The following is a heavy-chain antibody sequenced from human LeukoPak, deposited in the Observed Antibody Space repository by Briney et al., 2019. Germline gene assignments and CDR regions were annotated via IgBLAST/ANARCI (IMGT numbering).Heavy chain of an antibody. V-gene: IGHV4-39*01. CDR2: IYYSGNT. D-gene: IGHD3/OR15-3a*01. CDR3: ARQTGSGLFILP. Sequence: SQSLSLTCTVSGVSISSSNSYWGWIRQPPGKGLEWIGRIYYSGNTYYNASLKRQVSISIDTSKNQFSLRLSSVTAADTAVYYCARQTGSGLFILPGGQGTLVTVSS. CDR1: GVSISSSNSY. J-gene: IGHJ4*02.